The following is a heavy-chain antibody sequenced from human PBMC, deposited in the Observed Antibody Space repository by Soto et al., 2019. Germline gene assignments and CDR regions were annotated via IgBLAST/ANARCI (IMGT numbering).Heavy chain of an antibody. CDR3: ARDRTTVTTGIIGAFDI. D-gene: IGHD4-17*01. CDR1: GGTFSSYT. J-gene: IGHJ3*02. CDR2: IIPILGIP. Sequence: ASVKVSCKASGGTFSSYTINWVRQAPGQGFEWMGRIIPILGIPNYAQKFQGRVTITADKSTSTVYMELSSLRSEDTAVYYCARDRTTVTTGIIGAFDIWGQGTMVTVSS. V-gene: IGHV1-69*04.